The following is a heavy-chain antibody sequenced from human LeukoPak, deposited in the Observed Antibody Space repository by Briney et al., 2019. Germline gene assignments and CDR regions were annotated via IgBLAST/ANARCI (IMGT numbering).Heavy chain of an antibody. D-gene: IGHD3-10*01. J-gene: IGHJ3*02. CDR2: IWYDGSNK. Sequence: GGSLRLSCAASGFTFSSYAMHWVRQAPGKGLEWVAVIWYDGSNKYYADSVKGRFTISRDNSKNTLYLQMNSLRAEDTAVYYCARGSMVRGLGAFDIWGQGTMVTVSS. V-gene: IGHV3-33*08. CDR1: GFTFSSYA. CDR3: ARGSMVRGLGAFDI.